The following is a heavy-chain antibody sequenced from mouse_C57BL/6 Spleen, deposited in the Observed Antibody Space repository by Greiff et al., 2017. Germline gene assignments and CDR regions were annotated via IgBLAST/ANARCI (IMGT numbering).Heavy chain of an antibody. D-gene: IGHD2-4*01. CDR3: ARDDYDSPFAY. Sequence: EVMLVESGGGLVQSGRSLRLSCATSGFTFSDFYMEWVRQAPGKGLEWIAASRNKANDYTTEYSASVKGRFIVSRDTSQSILYLQMNALRAEDTAIYYCARDDYDSPFAYWGQGTLVTVSA. V-gene: IGHV7-1*01. J-gene: IGHJ3*01. CDR1: GFTFSDFY. CDR2: SRNKANDYTT.